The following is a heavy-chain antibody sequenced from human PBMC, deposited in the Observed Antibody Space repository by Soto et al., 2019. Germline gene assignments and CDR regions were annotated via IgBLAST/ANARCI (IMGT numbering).Heavy chain of an antibody. J-gene: IGHJ4*02. V-gene: IGHV4-4*02. CDR1: GGSISSSNW. D-gene: IGHD6-19*01. Sequence: QVQLQESGPGLVKPSGTLSLTCALSGGSISSSNWWRWGRQPRGKGLEWIGEIHHSGSTNYKSSLKSRVTISVDKSKNQFSRKLTSVTAADTAVYYCARNGYSNGWYHFGYWGQGILVTVSS. CDR2: IHHSGST. CDR3: ARNGYSNGWYHFGY.